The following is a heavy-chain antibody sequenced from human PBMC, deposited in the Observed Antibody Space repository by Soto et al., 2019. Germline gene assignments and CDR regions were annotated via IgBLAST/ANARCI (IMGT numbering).Heavy chain of an antibody. CDR3: ASGGTWFDP. Sequence: SETLSLTCNVSGGSISNYYWTWVRQSPEKGLEWIGYMYYNGNINYNPSLKSRVTISIDTSKNQFSLTLKSVTAADTAVYYCASGGTWFDPWGQGVLVTVSS. CDR1: GGSISNYY. J-gene: IGHJ5*02. CDR2: MYYNGNI. V-gene: IGHV4-59*01. D-gene: IGHD3-16*01.